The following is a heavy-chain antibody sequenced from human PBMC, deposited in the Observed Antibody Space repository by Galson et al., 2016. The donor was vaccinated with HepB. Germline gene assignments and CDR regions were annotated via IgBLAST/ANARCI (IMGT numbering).Heavy chain of an antibody. CDR2: IFPSDSET. D-gene: IGHD2-15*01. CDR3: ARPPLVGAAGPFDF. J-gene: IGHJ4*02. CDR1: GYTFTDYW. Sequence: QSGAEVKKPGESLKISCKASGYTFTDYWIGWVRQMPGKGLEWIGIIFPSDSETRYSPSIQGQVTISADKSVSTAYLQWSSLKVSDTAMYYCARPPLVGAAGPFDFWGQGTLVTVSS. V-gene: IGHV5-51*01.